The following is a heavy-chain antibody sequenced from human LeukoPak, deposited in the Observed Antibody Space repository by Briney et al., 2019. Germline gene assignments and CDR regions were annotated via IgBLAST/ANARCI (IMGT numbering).Heavy chain of an antibody. CDR1: GFTFDDYA. CDR2: FDPEDGET. CDR3: ATNGALDAFDI. Sequence: GGSLRLSCAASGFTFDDYAMHWVRQAPGKGLEWMGGFDPEDGETIYAQKFQGRVTMTEDTSTDTAYMELSSLRSEDTAVYYCATNGALDAFDIWGQGTMVTVSS. J-gene: IGHJ3*02. D-gene: IGHD3-10*01. V-gene: IGHV1-24*01.